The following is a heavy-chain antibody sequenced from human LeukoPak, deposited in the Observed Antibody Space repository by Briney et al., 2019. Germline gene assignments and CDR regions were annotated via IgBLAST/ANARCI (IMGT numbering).Heavy chain of an antibody. D-gene: IGHD4-17*01. J-gene: IGHJ3*02. CDR1: GFTFSSYG. V-gene: IGHV3-30*02. CDR3: AKDHRPDDYGDYVDAFDI. Sequence: GGSLRLSCAASGFTFSSYGMHWVRQAPGKGLEWVAVIRYDGSNKYYADSVKGRFTISRDNSKNTLYLQMNSLRAEDTAVYYCAKDHRPDDYGDYVDAFDIWGQGTMVTVSS. CDR2: IRYDGSNK.